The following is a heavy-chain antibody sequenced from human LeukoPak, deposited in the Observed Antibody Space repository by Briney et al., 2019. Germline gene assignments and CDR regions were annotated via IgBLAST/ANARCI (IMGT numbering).Heavy chain of an antibody. D-gene: IGHD3-22*01. CDR2: ISSSSSYI. CDR3: ARQTYYYDSTPLGY. V-gene: IGHV3-21*01. Sequence: GRSLRLSCAASGFTFSSYSMNWVRQAPGKGLEWVSSISSSSSYIYYADSVKGRFTISRDNAKNSLYLQMNSLRAEDTAVYYCARQTYYYDSTPLGYWGQGTLVTVSS. CDR1: GFTFSSYS. J-gene: IGHJ4*02.